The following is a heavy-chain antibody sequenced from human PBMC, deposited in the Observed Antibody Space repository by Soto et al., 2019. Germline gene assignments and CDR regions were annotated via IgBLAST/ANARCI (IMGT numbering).Heavy chain of an antibody. CDR2: IIAVFRSP. CDR1: GDTLSTYT. Sequence: VASVKVSCKASGDTLSTYTIGWVRQAPGQGLEWMGGIIAVFRSPNYAQKFHGRLTIGADDSTTTAYMELSSLTSEDTAVYYCAAKSGYPYYFDHWGQGTLVTGSS. J-gene: IGHJ4*02. D-gene: IGHD3-3*01. V-gene: IGHV1-69*13. CDR3: AAKSGYPYYFDH.